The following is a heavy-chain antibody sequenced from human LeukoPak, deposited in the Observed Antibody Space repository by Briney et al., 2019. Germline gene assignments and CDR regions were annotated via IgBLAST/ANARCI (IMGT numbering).Heavy chain of an antibody. CDR2: IYTSGST. D-gene: IGHD4-17*01. CDR3: ARDRGDYGDFIRSYYFDC. CDR1: GGSISSGSYY. J-gene: IGHJ4*02. Sequence: PSETLSLTCTVSGGSISSGSYYWSWIRQPAGKGLEWIERIYTSGSTNYNPTLKSRTTISVDTAKNQFSLKLSSVTAADTAVYYCARDRGDYGDFIRSYYFDCGGQGTLVTVSS. V-gene: IGHV4-61*02.